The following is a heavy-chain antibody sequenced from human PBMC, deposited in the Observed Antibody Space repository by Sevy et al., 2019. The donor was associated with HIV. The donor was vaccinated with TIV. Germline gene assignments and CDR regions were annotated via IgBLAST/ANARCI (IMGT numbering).Heavy chain of an antibody. CDR2: IYYSGST. CDR1: GGSVSSGSYY. J-gene: IGHJ5*02. Sequence: SETLSLTCTVSGGSVSSGSYYWCWIRQPPGKGLEWIGYIYYSGSTNYNPSLKSRVTISVDTSKNQFSLKLSSVTAADTAVYYCARGGSSGWLASNWFDPWGQGTLVTVSS. CDR3: ARGGSSGWLASNWFDP. V-gene: IGHV4-61*01. D-gene: IGHD6-19*01.